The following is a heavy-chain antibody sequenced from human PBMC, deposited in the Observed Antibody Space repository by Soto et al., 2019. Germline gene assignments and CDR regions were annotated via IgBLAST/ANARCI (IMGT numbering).Heavy chain of an antibody. J-gene: IGHJ3*02. D-gene: IGHD3-22*01. V-gene: IGHV1-69*13. Sequence: GASVKVSCKASGGTFSSYAISWVRQAPGQGLELMGGIIPIFGTANYAQKFQGRVTITADESTSTAYMELSSLRSEDTAVYYCARDRSEVDYYDSSGYYWPDAFDIWGQGTMVTVSS. CDR2: IIPIFGTA. CDR3: ARDRSEVDYYDSSGYYWPDAFDI. CDR1: GGTFSSYA.